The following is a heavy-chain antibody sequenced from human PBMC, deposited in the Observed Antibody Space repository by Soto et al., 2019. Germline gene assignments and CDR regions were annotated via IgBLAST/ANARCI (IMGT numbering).Heavy chain of an antibody. CDR2: IYNDGTYS. CDR3: TRGPRPISTDTGAY. V-gene: IGHV3-74*01. J-gene: IGHJ4*02. D-gene: IGHD2-21*02. CDR1: GFTLNTYG. Sequence: GGSLRLCCAASGFTLNTYGMYWVRQAPGKGLEWISRIYNDGTYSDYADSVRGRFTISRDNVNDTLYLQMNNLRAEDSGLYYFTRGPRPISTDTGAYWGQGTKVTV.